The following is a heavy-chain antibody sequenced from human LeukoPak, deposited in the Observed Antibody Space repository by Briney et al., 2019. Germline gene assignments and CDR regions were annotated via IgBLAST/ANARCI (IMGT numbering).Heavy chain of an antibody. D-gene: IGHD4-17*01. Sequence: PGGSLRLSCAASGFTFSSYSMNWVRQAPGKGLEWVSSISSSSSYIYYADSVKGRFTISRDNAKNSLYLRMNSLRAEDTAVYYCARDLATTVTPTGWFDPWGQGTLVTVSS. CDR2: ISSSSSYI. V-gene: IGHV3-21*01. CDR3: ARDLATTVTPTGWFDP. CDR1: GFTFSSYS. J-gene: IGHJ5*02.